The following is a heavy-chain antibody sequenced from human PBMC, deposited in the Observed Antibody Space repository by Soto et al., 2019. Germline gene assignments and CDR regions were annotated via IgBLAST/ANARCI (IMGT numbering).Heavy chain of an antibody. CDR1: GFTFSSYW. Sequence: EVQLVESGGGLVQPGGSLRLSCAASGFTFSSYWMSWVRQAPEKGLEWVASIKQDGSEKYYVDSVKGRFTISRDNAKNSRYRQMNSLGAEDTAVYDCARQIPVSRAFDIWGQGTMVTVSS. CDR2: IKQDGSEK. CDR3: ARQIPVSRAFDI. V-gene: IGHV3-7*01. J-gene: IGHJ3*02. D-gene: IGHD6-19*01.